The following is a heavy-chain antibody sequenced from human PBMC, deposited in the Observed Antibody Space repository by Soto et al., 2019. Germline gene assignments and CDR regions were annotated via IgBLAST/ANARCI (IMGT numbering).Heavy chain of an antibody. CDR2: IYYSGST. CDR1: GGSSSRYY. Sequence: SETLSLTCTVSGGSSSRYYWSWIRQPPGKGLEWIGYIYYSGSTNYNPSLKSRVTISVDTSKNQFSLKLSSVTAADTAVYYCARSLNDYCDYLTSTRYYMDFPGKGSSVTVSS. CDR3: ARSLNDYCDYLTSTRYYMDF. V-gene: IGHV4-59*01. J-gene: IGHJ6*03. D-gene: IGHD4-17*01.